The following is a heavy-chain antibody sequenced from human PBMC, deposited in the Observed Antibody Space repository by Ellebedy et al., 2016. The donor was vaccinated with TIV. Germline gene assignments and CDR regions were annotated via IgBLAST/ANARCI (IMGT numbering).Heavy chain of an antibody. V-gene: IGHV1-69*13. Sequence: SVKVSCXASGGTSNIYVLNRVRQAPGQGLEWMGGIIPIFGTANYAQKFQGRVTITADESTSTVYMDLSSLRSEDTAVYYCARGLRVIGTPLPQNQYFYYTMDVWGQGTTVIVSS. J-gene: IGHJ6*02. CDR1: GGTSNIYV. D-gene: IGHD1-1*01. CDR2: IIPIFGTA. CDR3: ARGLRVIGTPLPQNQYFYYTMDV.